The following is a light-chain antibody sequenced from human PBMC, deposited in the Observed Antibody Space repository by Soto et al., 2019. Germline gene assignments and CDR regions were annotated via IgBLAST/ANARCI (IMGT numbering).Light chain of an antibody. CDR2: DAS. Sequence: DLQMTQSPSTLSGSVGDRVTITCRASQTISSWLAWYQQEPGKAPKLLIYDASTLESGVPSRFSGSGSGTEFTLTISSLQPDDFATYYCQQFSNFSWTFGQGTKVDIK. V-gene: IGKV1-5*01. CDR3: QQFSNFSWT. CDR1: QTISSW. J-gene: IGKJ1*01.